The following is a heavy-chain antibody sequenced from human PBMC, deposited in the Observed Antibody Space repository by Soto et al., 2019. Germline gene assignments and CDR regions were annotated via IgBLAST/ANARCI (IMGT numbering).Heavy chain of an antibody. CDR3: ATIARYGSGSYPPFDS. V-gene: IGHV3-23*01. D-gene: IGHD3-10*01. J-gene: IGHJ4*02. CDR2: ISNSGGVT. Sequence: VQLLESGGGLVQPGGSLRLSCVASGFTFSNYAMSWVRQAPGKGLEWVSAISNSGGVTFYGYSVKGRFTMSRDNSKNTLYLQMNSLRAEDTAVYYCATIARYGSGSYPPFDSCGQGTLVTVSS. CDR1: GFTFSNYA.